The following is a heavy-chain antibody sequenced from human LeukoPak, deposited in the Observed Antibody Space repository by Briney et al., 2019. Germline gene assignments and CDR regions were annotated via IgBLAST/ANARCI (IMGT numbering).Heavy chain of an antibody. Sequence: PGGSLRLSCAASGFTFSSYWMHWVRQVPGKGLVWVSRINSDGSNTRYVDSVKGRFTISRDNAKNTLYLQMNSLRAEDTAVYYCARDLELVYYDSSGYDYWGQGTLVIVSS. CDR2: INSDGSNT. CDR1: GFTFSSYW. D-gene: IGHD3-22*01. J-gene: IGHJ4*02. CDR3: ARDLELVYYDSSGYDY. V-gene: IGHV3-74*01.